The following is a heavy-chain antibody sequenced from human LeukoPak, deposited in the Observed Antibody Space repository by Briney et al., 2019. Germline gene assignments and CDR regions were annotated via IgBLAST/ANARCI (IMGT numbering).Heavy chain of an antibody. J-gene: IGHJ4*02. CDR3: ARAHNYDFWSGAYYFDY. CDR1: GYTFTGYY. D-gene: IGHD3-3*01. Sequence: ASVKVSCKASGYTFTGYYMHWVRQAPGQGLEWMGRINPNSGGTNYAQKFQGRVTMTRDTSISTAYMELSRLRSDDTAVYYCARAHNYDFWSGAYYFDYWGQGTLVTVSS. CDR2: INPNSGGT. V-gene: IGHV1-2*06.